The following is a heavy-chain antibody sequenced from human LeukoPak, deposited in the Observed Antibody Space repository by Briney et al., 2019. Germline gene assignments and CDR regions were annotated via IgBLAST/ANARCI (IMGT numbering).Heavy chain of an antibody. J-gene: IGHJ5*02. V-gene: IGHV1-69*10. CDR2: IMPIFGIA. D-gene: IGHD2-2*01. CDR1: GGTFSRYP. Sequence: GASVKVSCKASGGTFSRYPISWVRQAPGQGLEWMGGIMPIFGIANYAQKFQGRVTITADKSTSTAYMELSSLRSEDTAVYYCARGYPGYCSSTSCYGHNWFDPWGQGTLVTVSS. CDR3: ARGYPGYCSSTSCYGHNWFDP.